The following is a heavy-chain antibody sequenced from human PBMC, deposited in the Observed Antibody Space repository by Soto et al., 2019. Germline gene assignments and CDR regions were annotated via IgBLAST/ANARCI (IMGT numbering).Heavy chain of an antibody. J-gene: IGHJ6*02. Sequence: PGGSLRLSCAASGFTFSSYGMHWVRQAPGKGLEWVAVISYDGSNKYYADSVKGRFTISRDKSKNTLYLQMNSLRAEDTAVYYCAKGSGGIAARLSYYYYGMDVWGQGTTVTVSS. D-gene: IGHD6-6*01. CDR2: ISYDGSNK. V-gene: IGHV3-30*18. CDR1: GFTFSSYG. CDR3: AKGSGGIAARLSYYYYGMDV.